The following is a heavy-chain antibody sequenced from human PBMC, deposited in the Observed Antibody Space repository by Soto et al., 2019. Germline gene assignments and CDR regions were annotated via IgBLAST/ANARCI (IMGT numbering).Heavy chain of an antibody. Sequence: SETLSLTCAVSSGSISSSNWWSWVRQPPGKGLEWIGEIYHSGSTNYNPSLKSRVTISVDKSKNQFSLKLSSVTAADTAVYYCARGPKASGSGFDIWGQGTMVTVSS. CDR2: IYHSGST. CDR3: ARGPKASGSGFDI. D-gene: IGHD3-10*01. J-gene: IGHJ3*02. V-gene: IGHV4-4*02. CDR1: SGSISSSNW.